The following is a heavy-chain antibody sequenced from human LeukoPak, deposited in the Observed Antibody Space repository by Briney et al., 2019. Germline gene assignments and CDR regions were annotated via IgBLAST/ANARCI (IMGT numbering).Heavy chain of an antibody. CDR3: ARGPKYSSSPYYYYMDV. V-gene: IGHV1-8*01. CDR1: GYTFTSND. Sequence: ASVKVSCKASGYTFTSNDINWVRQATGQGLGWMGWMNPNSGDTGYAQKFQGRVTITRNTSINTGYMELSSLRSEDTAVYYCARGPKYSSSPYYYYMDVWGKGTTVTVSS. J-gene: IGHJ6*03. CDR2: MNPNSGDT. D-gene: IGHD6-6*01.